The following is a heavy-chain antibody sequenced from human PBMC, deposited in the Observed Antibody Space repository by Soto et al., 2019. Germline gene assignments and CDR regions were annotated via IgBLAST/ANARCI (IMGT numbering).Heavy chain of an antibody. CDR1: GYSFTSYW. Sequence: GESLKISCKGSGYSFTSYWISWVRQMPGKGLEWMGRIDPSDSYTNYSPSFQGHVTISADKSISTAYLQWSSLKASDTAMYYCATLSITGTTYYYYYGMDVWGQGTTVTVSS. CDR2: IDPSDSYT. D-gene: IGHD1-7*01. CDR3: ATLSITGTTYYYYYGMDV. J-gene: IGHJ6*02. V-gene: IGHV5-10-1*01.